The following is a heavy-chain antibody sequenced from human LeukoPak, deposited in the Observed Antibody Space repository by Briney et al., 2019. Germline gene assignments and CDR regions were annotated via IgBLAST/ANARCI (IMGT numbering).Heavy chain of an antibody. D-gene: IGHD4-17*01. CDR1: GGSFSGYY. CDR3: ASQYGDYGWHFDY. V-gene: IGHV4-34*01. J-gene: IGHJ4*02. Sequence: SETLSLTCAVYGGSFSGYYWSWIRQPPGKGLEWIGEINHSGSTNYNPSLKNRVTISVDTSKNQFSLKLSSVTAADTAVYYCASQYGDYGWHFDYWGQGTLVTISS. CDR2: INHSGST.